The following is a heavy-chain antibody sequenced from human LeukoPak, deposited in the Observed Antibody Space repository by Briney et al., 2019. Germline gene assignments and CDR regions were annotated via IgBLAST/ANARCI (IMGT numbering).Heavy chain of an antibody. V-gene: IGHV4-59*01. Sequence: SETLSLTCTVSGGSISSYYWSWIRQPPGKGLEWIGYIYYSGSTNYNPSLKSRVTISVDTSKNQFSLKLSSVTAADTAVYYCARGFSYHNKWFDPWGQGTLVTVSS. CDR2: IYYSGST. J-gene: IGHJ5*02. D-gene: IGHD3-22*01. CDR1: GGSISSYY. CDR3: ARGFSYHNKWFDP.